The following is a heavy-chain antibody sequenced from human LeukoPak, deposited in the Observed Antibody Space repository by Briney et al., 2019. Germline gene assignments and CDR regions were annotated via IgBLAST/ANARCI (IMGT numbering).Heavy chain of an antibody. Sequence: SETLSLTCTVSGGSIRSSSYYWGWIRQPPGKGPEWIGSIYYSGSTYYNPSLKSRVTISVDTSKNQFSLKLSSVTAADTAVYYCARAPISMTTVNWGYCFDYWGQGTLVTVSS. J-gene: IGHJ4*02. CDR3: ARAPISMTTVNWGYCFDY. D-gene: IGHD4-17*01. CDR2: IYYSGST. V-gene: IGHV4-39*07. CDR1: GGSIRSSSYY.